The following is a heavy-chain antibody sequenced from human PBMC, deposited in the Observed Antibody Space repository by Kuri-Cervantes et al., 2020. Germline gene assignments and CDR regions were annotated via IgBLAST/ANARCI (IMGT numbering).Heavy chain of an antibody. CDR3: AKDRNYCSSTSCYLTVTLDY. CDR2: ISWDGGST. J-gene: IGHJ6*04. D-gene: IGHD2-2*01. V-gene: IGHV3-43*01. Sequence: GESLKISCAASGFTFNDYTMHWVRQAPGKGLEWVSLISWDGGSTYYADSVKGRFTISRDNAKNSLYLQMNSLRAEDTALYYCAKDRNYCSSTSCYLTVTLDYWGKGTTVTVSS. CDR1: GFTFNDYT.